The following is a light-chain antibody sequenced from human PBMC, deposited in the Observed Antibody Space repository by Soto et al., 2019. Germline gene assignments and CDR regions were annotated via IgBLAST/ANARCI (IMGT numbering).Light chain of an antibody. CDR2: DNN. Sequence: QSVLTQPPSVSAAPGQKVTISCSGSNSNIGNNYVSWYQRLPGTAPKLLIYDNNKRPSGIPDRFYGSKSGTSATLGITGLQAGDEDDYYCGTWDSSLSAYVFGTGTKLTVL. J-gene: IGLJ1*01. CDR1: NSNIGNNY. V-gene: IGLV1-51*01. CDR3: GTWDSSLSAYV.